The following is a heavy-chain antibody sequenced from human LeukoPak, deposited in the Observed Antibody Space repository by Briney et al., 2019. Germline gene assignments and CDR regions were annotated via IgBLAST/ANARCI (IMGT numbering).Heavy chain of an antibody. CDR3: ARGPRSHGSGGSCYGCDY. Sequence: GASVKVSCKASGGTFSSYAISWVRQAPGQGLEWMGRIIPILGIANYAQKFQGRVTITADKSTSTAYMELSSPRSEDTAVYYCARGPRSHGSGGSCYGCDYWGQGTLVTVSS. CDR2: IIPILGIA. V-gene: IGHV1-69*04. D-gene: IGHD2-15*01. J-gene: IGHJ4*02. CDR1: GGTFSSYA.